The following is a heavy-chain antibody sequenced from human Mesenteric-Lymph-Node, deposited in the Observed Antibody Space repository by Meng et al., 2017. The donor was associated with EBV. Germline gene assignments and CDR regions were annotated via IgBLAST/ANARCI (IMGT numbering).Heavy chain of an antibody. CDR3: ARDLNAHFDY. Sequence: VGFGGGLCTPGGPLGFSCAASGFTFMDSYMSWIRPAPGKGLEWVSYISSSGSTIYYADSVKGRFTISRDNAKNSLYLQMNSLRAEDTAVYYCARDLNAHFDYWGQGTLVTVSS. D-gene: IGHD2-2*01. J-gene: IGHJ4*02. CDR2: ISSSGSTI. CDR1: GFTFMDSY. V-gene: IGHV3-11*01.